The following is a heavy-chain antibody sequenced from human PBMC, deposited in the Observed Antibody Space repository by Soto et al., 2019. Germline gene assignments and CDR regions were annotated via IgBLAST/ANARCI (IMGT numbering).Heavy chain of an antibody. D-gene: IGHD1-7*01. V-gene: IGHV4-34*01. CDR1: GGSFSGYY. J-gene: IGHJ4*02. CDR2: INHSGST. CDR3: ASRDPGTSVDY. Sequence: SETLSLTCAVYGGSFSGYYWSWIRQPPGKGLEWIGEINHSGSTNYNPSLKSRVTISIDTSKNQFSLKVTSLTAADTAVYYCASRDPGTSVDYWGQGTLVTVSS.